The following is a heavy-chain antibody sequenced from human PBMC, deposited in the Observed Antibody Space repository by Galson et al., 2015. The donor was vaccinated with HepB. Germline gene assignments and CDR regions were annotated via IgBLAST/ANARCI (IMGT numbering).Heavy chain of an antibody. CDR1: GFTFRSYA. CDR3: VKASQSGWYRGLDY. CDR2: INSNGGST. J-gene: IGHJ4*02. Sequence: SLRLSCAASGFTFRSYAMHWVRQAPGKGLEFVSAINSNGGSTYYADSVKGRFTISRDNSKNTLYLQMSSLRAEDTAVYYCVKASQSGWYRGLDYWGQGTLVTVSS. D-gene: IGHD6-19*01. V-gene: IGHV3-64D*06.